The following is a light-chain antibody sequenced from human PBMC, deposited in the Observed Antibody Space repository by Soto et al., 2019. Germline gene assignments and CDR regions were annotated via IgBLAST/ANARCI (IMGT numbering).Light chain of an antibody. J-gene: IGKJ2*01. V-gene: IGKV4-1*01. Sequence: DFVMTQAPDSLAVSLGERATINCKSSQSVLYNSNNKNHLGWFQQKPGHPPKLLIYGASFRPSGVPDRFSGSGSGTDCTLTISSRQAEDVAFYYCQQYYSIPFTFGQGTKLEI. CDR2: GAS. CDR3: QQYYSIPFT. CDR1: QSVLYNSNNKNH.